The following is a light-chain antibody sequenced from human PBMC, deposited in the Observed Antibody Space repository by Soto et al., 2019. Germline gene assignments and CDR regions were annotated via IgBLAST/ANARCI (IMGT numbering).Light chain of an antibody. V-gene: IGKV3-20*01. J-gene: IGKJ4*01. Sequence: EIVLTHAPDTLSLSPGERATLSCRAIPSVRNNYLAWYKQPTVQAPRPLIYGASSRDTGIPARFSGSMSRTDFTLTIRRLEPDDFAVSYCHAYTGSPHSVGGGTKVVI. CDR2: GAS. CDR1: PSVRNNY. CDR3: HAYTGSPHS.